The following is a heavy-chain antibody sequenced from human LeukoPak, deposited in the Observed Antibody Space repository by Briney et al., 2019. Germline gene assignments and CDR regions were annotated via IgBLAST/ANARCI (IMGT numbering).Heavy chain of an antibody. CDR1: GFTFSDHY. CDR3: ARDLDYGGNSDAFDI. V-gene: IGHV3-72*01. D-gene: IGHD4-23*01. Sequence: GGSLRLSCAASGFTFSDHYMDWVRQAPGKGLEWVGRMRNKANSYTTEYAASVKGRFTISRDDSKNSLYLQMNSLKTEDTAVYYCARDLDYGGNSDAFDIWGPGTMVTASA. CDR2: MRNKANSYTT. J-gene: IGHJ3*02.